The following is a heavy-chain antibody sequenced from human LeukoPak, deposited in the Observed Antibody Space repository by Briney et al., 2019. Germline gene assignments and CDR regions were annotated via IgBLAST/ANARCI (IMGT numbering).Heavy chain of an antibody. V-gene: IGHV3-15*01. CDR2: IKSKTDGGTT. D-gene: IGHD4-17*01. CDR3: TTTEKTTGKFYYYYYMDV. CDR1: GFTFSNAW. Sequence: PGGSLRLSCAASGFTFSNAWMSWVRQAPGKGLEWVGRIKSKTDGGTTDYAAPVKGRFTISRDDSKNTLYLQMNSLKTEDTAVYYCTTTEKTTGKFYYYYYMDVWGKGTTVTVSS. J-gene: IGHJ6*03.